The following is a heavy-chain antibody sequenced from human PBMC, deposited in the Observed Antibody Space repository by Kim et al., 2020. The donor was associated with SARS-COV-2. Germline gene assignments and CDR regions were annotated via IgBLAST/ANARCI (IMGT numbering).Heavy chain of an antibody. J-gene: IGHJ3*02. CDR3: ARDRGRIKGHYYDSSGYSYDAFDI. Sequence: SVKVSCKASGGTFSSYAISWVRQAPGQGLEWMGGIIPIFGTANYAQKFQGRVTITADESTSTAYMELSSLRSEDTAVYYCARDRGRIKGHYYDSSGYSYDAFDIWGQGTMVTVSS. CDR2: IIPIFGTA. CDR1: GGTFSSYA. V-gene: IGHV1-69*13. D-gene: IGHD3-22*01.